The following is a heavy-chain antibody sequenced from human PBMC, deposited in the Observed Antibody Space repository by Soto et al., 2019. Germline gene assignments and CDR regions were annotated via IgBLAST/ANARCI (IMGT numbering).Heavy chain of an antibody. CDR3: AKASLQDFGVVITYYYGMDV. CDR1: GFTFSSYA. D-gene: IGHD3-3*01. J-gene: IGHJ6*02. CDR2: ISGSGGST. Sequence: GGSLRLSCAASGFTFSSYAMSWVRQAPGKGLEWVSAISGSGGSTYYADSVKGRFTISRDNSKNTLYLQMNSLRAKDTAVYYCAKASLQDFGVVITYYYGMDVWGQGTTVTVSS. V-gene: IGHV3-23*01.